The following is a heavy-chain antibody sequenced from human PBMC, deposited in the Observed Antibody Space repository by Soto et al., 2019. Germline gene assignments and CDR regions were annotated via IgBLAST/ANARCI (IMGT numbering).Heavy chain of an antibody. J-gene: IGHJ4*02. V-gene: IGHV1-46*01. CDR2: FLASGGNT. CDR3: ARGGATIFGVIDS. CDR1: GYSFFSYY. Sequence: ASVKVSCKASGYSFFSYYIHWVRQAHGQGLEWMGRFLASGGNTFYAQRFRGRVSMTRDTSSTNTVSLELTSLTSDDTAVYYCARGGATIFGVIDSWGQGTRVTVSS. D-gene: IGHD3-3*02.